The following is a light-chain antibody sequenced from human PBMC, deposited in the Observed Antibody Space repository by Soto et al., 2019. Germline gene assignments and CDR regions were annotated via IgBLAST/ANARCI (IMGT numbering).Light chain of an antibody. CDR1: QSVSSS. CDR3: QQYDCWLLT. CDR2: DIF. J-gene: IGKJ4*01. V-gene: IGKV3D-15*01. Sequence: ITMTLAVGALSLHPEAGATLSCRASQSVSSSFLAWYQQKPGQAPRLVIYDIFTRATGVPTRISGSGSGTEFTLTICFFQSEDFAVYCSQQYDCWLLTFCGGGKVDI.